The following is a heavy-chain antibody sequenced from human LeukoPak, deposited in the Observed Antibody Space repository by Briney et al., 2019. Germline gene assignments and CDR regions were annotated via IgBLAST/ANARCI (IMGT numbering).Heavy chain of an antibody. D-gene: IGHD1-26*01. Sequence: SGPTLVKPPRTLTLTCTFSGFSLSTSGVGVGWIRQPPGKALEWLALIYWDDDKRYSPSLKSRLTITKDTSKNQVVLTMTNMDPVDTATYYCAHRRYSGSYYMRTFDIWGQGTMVTVSS. J-gene: IGHJ3*02. CDR2: IYWDDDK. V-gene: IGHV2-5*02. CDR1: GFSLSTSGVG. CDR3: AHRRYSGSYYMRTFDI.